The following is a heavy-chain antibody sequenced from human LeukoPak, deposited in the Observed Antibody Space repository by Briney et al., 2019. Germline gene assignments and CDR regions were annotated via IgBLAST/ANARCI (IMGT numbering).Heavy chain of an antibody. CDR1: GGSISSSSYY. CDR3: ARHPFRGYSYGFDY. J-gene: IGHJ4*02. Sequence: KPSETLSLTCTVSGGSISSSSYYWGWIRQPPGKGLEWIGSIYYSGSTNYNPSLKSRVTISVDTSKNQFSLKLSSVTAADTAVYYCARHPFRGYSYGFDYWGQGTLVTVSS. CDR2: IYYSGST. D-gene: IGHD5-18*01. V-gene: IGHV4-39*01.